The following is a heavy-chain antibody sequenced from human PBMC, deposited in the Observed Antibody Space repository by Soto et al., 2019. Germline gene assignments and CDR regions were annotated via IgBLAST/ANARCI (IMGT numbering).Heavy chain of an antibody. J-gene: IGHJ6*02. Sequence: QVQLVQSGAEVKKPGSSVKVSCKASGGTFSSYAISWVRQAPGQGLEWMGGIIPMFGTADYAQKFQGRVTIPAXXSTSTAYMELSSLRSEDTAVYYCASHYYDSSGYNYYCGMDVWGQGTTVTVSS. D-gene: IGHD3-22*01. CDR2: IIPMFGTA. CDR3: ASHYYDSSGYNYYCGMDV. CDR1: GGTFSSYA. V-gene: IGHV1-69*12.